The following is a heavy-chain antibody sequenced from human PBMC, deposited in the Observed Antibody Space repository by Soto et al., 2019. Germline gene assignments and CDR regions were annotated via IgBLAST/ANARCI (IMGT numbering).Heavy chain of an antibody. Sequence: QVQLQQWGAGLLKPSETLSLNCAVYGGSFSGYYWSWIRQPPGKGLERIGEINHRGSINYNPSLKSRVNMSVDTSKNQFSLKLNSVTAADTAVFYCARGSRMRITAASGRDYSYHGLDVWGQGTAVTVSS. J-gene: IGHJ6*02. CDR2: INHRGSI. V-gene: IGHV4-34*01. CDR1: GGSFSGYY. D-gene: IGHD2-15*01. CDR3: ARGSRMRITAASGRDYSYHGLDV.